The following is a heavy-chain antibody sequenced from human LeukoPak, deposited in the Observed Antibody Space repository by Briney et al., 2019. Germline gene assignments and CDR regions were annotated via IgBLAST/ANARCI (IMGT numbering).Heavy chain of an antibody. J-gene: IGHJ3*02. CDR1: GYTFTGYY. CDR2: INPNSGGT. Sequence: ASVKVSCKASGYTFTGYYMHWVRQAPGQGLEWMGWINPNSGGTNYAQKFQGRVTMTRDTSISTAYMELSRLRSDDTAVYYCASTLIFGVVIGASDIWGQGTMVTVSS. V-gene: IGHV1-2*02. CDR3: ASTLIFGVVIGASDI. D-gene: IGHD3-3*01.